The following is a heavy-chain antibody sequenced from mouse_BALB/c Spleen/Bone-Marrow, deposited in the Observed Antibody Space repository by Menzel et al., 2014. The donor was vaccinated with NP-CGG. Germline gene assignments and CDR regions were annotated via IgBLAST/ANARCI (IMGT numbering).Heavy chain of an antibody. CDR1: GHTFSTYW. CDR2: INPSIGYA. CDR3: AMITFTMDY. J-gene: IGHJ4*01. D-gene: IGHD2-4*01. Sequence: VQLQQSGAELAKPGASVKMSCKASGHTFSTYWVHWVKQRPGQGLEWIGYINPSIGYADYVQKFKDKATLTADNSSSIVYMQLSSLTSEDSAIYYCAMITFTMDYWGQGTSVTVSS. V-gene: IGHV1-7*01.